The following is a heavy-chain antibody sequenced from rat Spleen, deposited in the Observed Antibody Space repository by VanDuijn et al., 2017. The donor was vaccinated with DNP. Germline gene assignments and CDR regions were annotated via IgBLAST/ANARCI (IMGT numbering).Heavy chain of an antibody. Sequence: EVQLQESGPGLVKPSQSLSLTCSVTGYSITSNYWAWIRKFPGNKMEWIGYISYSGSTNYNPSLRSRISITRDTSKNHFFLHLNSVTTEDTATYYCARWTRYFDYWGQGTLVTVSS. D-gene: IGHD1-5*01. CDR2: ISYSGST. V-gene: IGHV3-1*01. CDR1: GYSITSNY. CDR3: ARWTRYFDY. J-gene: IGHJ3*01.